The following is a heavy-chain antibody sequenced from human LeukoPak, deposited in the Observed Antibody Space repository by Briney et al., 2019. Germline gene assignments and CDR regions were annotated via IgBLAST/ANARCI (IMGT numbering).Heavy chain of an antibody. CDR2: ISGSGGTT. Sequence: PGGSLRLSCATSGFTFSRYCMSWVRQAPRKGLEGVSVISGSGGTTYYADSVKGRFTISRDNSKNTLYLQMNSLRAEDTAVYYCAKIYSGNYCFDYWGQGTLVTVSS. J-gene: IGHJ4*02. V-gene: IGHV3-23*01. CDR1: GFTFSRYC. CDR3: AKIYSGNYCFDY. D-gene: IGHD1-26*01.